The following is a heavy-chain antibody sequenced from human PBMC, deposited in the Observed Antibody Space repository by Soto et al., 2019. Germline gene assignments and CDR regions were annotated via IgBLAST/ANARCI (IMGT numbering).Heavy chain of an antibody. Sequence: SETLSLTCTVSGGSISSYYWSWIRQPAGKGLEWIGRIYTSGSTNYNPSLKSRVTMSVDTSKNQFSLKLSSVTAADTAVYYCARDYKAAAGPWWWFDPWGQGTLVTVS. V-gene: IGHV4-4*07. J-gene: IGHJ5*02. CDR1: GGSISSYY. CDR3: ARDYKAAAGPWWWFDP. CDR2: IYTSGST. D-gene: IGHD6-13*01.